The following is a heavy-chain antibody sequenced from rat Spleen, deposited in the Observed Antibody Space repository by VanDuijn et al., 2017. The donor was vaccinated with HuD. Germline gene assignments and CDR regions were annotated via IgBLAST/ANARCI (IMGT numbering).Heavy chain of an antibody. D-gene: IGHD3-4*01. J-gene: IGHJ3*01. Sequence: EVQLVESGGGLVQPGSPLKLSCAASGFTFSSNWLNGIRQAPGKGLEWVASLSPDGRNTYYPDKVKGRFVISKDNAKNTGYLQMTNLKSEDTAMYYCTGSNPNWFAYWGQGTLVTVSS. CDR3: TGSNPNWFAY. V-gene: IGHV5-35*01. CDR2: LSPDGRNT. CDR1: GFTFSSNW.